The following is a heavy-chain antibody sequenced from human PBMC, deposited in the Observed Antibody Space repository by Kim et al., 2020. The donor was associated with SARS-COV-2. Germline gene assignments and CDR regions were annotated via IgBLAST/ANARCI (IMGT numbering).Heavy chain of an antibody. J-gene: IGHJ4*02. Sequence: GRFTISRDNAKNTLYQQMNSLRAEDTAVYYCAKKGHYYDSIGYYIRPCDYWGQGTLVTVSS. D-gene: IGHD3-22*01. V-gene: IGHV3-23*01. CDR3: AKKGHYYDSIGYYIRPCDY.